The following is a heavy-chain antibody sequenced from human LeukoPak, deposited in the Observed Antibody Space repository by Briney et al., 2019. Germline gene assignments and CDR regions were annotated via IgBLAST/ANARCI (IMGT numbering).Heavy chain of an antibody. V-gene: IGHV1-2*06. CDR2: INPNSGGT. J-gene: IGHJ3*02. CDR3: ARESPEDAFDI. Sequence: ASVKVSCKTSGYTFTGYYIHWVRQAPEQGLEWMGRINPNSGGTNYAQKFQDRVTMTRDTSISTAYMELSRLRSDDTAVYYCARESPEDAFDIWGHGTMVTVSS. CDR1: GYTFTGYY.